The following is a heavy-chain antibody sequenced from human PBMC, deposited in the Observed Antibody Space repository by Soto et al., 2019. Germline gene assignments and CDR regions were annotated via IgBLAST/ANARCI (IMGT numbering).Heavy chain of an antibody. CDR1: GFTFSDYY. CDR2: VHGGGST. CDR3: AGRLTTAASLDY. J-gene: IGHJ4*02. V-gene: IGHV3-53*01. Sequence: QPGGSLRLSCAASGFTFSDYYMSWIRQAAGKGLELVSFVHGGGSTSYADSMKGRFTISRDNSKNTLYLQMDSLRAEDTAIYYCAGRLTTAASLDYWGRGTLVTVSS. D-gene: IGHD3-16*01.